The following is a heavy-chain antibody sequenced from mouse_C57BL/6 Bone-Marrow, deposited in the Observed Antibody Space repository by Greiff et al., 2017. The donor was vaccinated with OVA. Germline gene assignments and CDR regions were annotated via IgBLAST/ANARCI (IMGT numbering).Heavy chain of an antibody. CDR3: ARDDDYWYFEV. V-gene: IGHV7-1*01. J-gene: IGHJ1*03. CDR2: SRNKANDYTT. CDR1: GFTFSDFY. Sequence: EVKLVESGGGLVQSGRSLRLSCATSGFTFSDFYMEWVRQAPGKGLEWIAASRNKANDYTTEYSASVKGRFIVSRDTSQSILYRQMNALRAEDTAMYYCARDDDYWYFEVWGTGTTVTVSS.